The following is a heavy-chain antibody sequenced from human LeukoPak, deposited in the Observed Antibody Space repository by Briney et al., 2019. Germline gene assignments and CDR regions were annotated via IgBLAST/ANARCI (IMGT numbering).Heavy chain of an antibody. CDR3: IRDLGGRSGH. Sequence: GGSLRLTCAASGFTFSSNWMHWVRQAPGKGLVWVSRSNEDGSTTNYADSVKGRFTISRDNAKNTLYLQMNSLTAEDTAVYYCIRDLGGRSGHWGQGTLVTVSS. D-gene: IGHD1-26*01. V-gene: IGHV3-74*01. J-gene: IGHJ4*02. CDR1: GFTFSSNW. CDR2: SNEDGSTT.